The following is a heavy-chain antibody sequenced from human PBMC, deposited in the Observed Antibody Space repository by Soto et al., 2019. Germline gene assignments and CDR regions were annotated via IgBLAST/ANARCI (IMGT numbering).Heavy chain of an antibody. CDR1: GGTFSSYA. J-gene: IGHJ4*02. Sequence: QVQLVQSGAEVKKPGSSVKVSCKASGGTFSSYAISWVRQAPGQGLEWMGGIIPIFGTANYAQKFQGRVTITADQSTSTANMELSSLRSEDTAVYYCARDQYCISTSCYPFRYWGQGTLVTVSS. V-gene: IGHV1-69*12. D-gene: IGHD2-2*01. CDR3: ARDQYCISTSCYPFRY. CDR2: IIPIFGTA.